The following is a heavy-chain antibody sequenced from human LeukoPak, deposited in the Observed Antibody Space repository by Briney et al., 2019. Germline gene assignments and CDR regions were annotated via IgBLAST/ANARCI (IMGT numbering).Heavy chain of an antibody. Sequence: GGSLRLSCAASGFTFSSYGMHWVRQAPGKGLEWVAVISYDGSNKYYADSVKGRFTISRDNSKNALYLQMNSLGAEDTAVYYCVTSVGTRNDYWGQGTLVTVSS. J-gene: IGHJ4*02. CDR2: ISYDGSNK. D-gene: IGHD3-16*01. V-gene: IGHV3-30*03. CDR3: VTSVGTRNDY. CDR1: GFTFSSYG.